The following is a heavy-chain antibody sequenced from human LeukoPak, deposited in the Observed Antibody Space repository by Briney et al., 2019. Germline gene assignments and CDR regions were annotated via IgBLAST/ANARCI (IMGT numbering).Heavy chain of an antibody. D-gene: IGHD3-16*01. V-gene: IGHV3-7*05. CDR3: ARDVEGGTFDI. Sequence: GGSLRLSCAASGFTFSRFWMNWVRQAPGRGLEWVANIDQSGGRNNYVDSVKGRFTISRGNAKNSLFLEMSSLRADDTAVYFCARDVEGGTFDIWGQGTTVTVSS. CDR2: IDQSGGRN. J-gene: IGHJ3*02. CDR1: GFTFSRFW.